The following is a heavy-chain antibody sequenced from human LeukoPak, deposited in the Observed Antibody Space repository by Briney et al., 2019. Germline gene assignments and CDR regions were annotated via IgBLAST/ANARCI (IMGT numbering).Heavy chain of an antibody. V-gene: IGHV4-4*07. Sequence: SETLSLTCTVSDGSVSNFFWSWIRRPAGNGLEWIGRIYSTGSTNYNPSLKSRVTMSLDTSKNRFSLKLTSVTAADTAVYYCARGAQGSYHWFDPWGQGTLVTVSS. D-gene: IGHD3-10*01. CDR2: IYSTGST. CDR3: ARGAQGSYHWFDP. CDR1: DGSVSNFF. J-gene: IGHJ5*02.